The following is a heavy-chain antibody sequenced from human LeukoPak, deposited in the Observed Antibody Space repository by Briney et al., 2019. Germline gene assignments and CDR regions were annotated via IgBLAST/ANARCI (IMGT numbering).Heavy chain of an antibody. CDR1: GFTFSSYG. D-gene: IGHD2-2*01. CDR2: ISYDGSNK. CDR3: ARDLGLGYCSSTSCRPAWGY. J-gene: IGHJ4*02. V-gene: IGHV3-30*03. Sequence: PGGSLRLSCAASGFTFSSYGMHWVRQAPGKGLEWVAVISYDGSNKYYADSVKGRFTISRDNSKNTLYLQMNSLRAEDTAVYYCARDLGLGYCSSTSCRPAWGYWGQGTLVTVSS.